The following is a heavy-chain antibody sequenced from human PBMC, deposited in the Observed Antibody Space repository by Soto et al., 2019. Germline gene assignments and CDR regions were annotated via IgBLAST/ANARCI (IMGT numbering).Heavy chain of an antibody. Sequence: EVQLVESGGGLVTPWGSLRLSCAASGFTLSSYSMNWVRQAPAKGLEWVSIISRGGGYMYYADSVKGRFTISRVNAKSSLYLQMNSLRAEDTAVYKCVREPHCYSMDFWGHETTETV. CDR3: VREPHCYSMDF. V-gene: IGHV3-21*01. CDR1: GFTLSSYS. CDR2: ISRGGGYM. J-gene: IGHJ6*02.